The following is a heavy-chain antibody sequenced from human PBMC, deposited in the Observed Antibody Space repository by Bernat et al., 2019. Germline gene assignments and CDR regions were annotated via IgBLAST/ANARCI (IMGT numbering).Heavy chain of an antibody. J-gene: IGHJ4*02. CDR3: ARDGGMVQGVTAPTNLDY. CDR1: GFTFSSYG. Sequence: QVQLVESGGGVVQPGRSLRLSCAASGFTFSSYGMHWVRQAPGKGLEWVAVIWYDGSNKYYADSVKGRFTISRDNSKNTLYLQMNSLRAEDTAVYYCARDGGMVQGVTAPTNLDYWGQGTLVTVSS. D-gene: IGHD3-10*01. V-gene: IGHV3-33*01. CDR2: IWYDGSNK.